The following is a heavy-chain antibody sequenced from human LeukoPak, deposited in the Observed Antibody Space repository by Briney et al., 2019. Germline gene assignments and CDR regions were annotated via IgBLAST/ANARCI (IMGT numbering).Heavy chain of an antibody. CDR3: ARDATRGGDNDY. Sequence: GGSLRLSCTASGFTFSSYTMTWVRQAPGKGLKWVANINEDGSYKFHADSVKGRLTISRDNSKNSLYLQMSSLRADDTAVYYCARDATRGGDNDYWGQGTRVIVSS. D-gene: IGHD2-21*02. V-gene: IGHV3-7*01. CDR1: GFTFSSYT. CDR2: INEDGSYK. J-gene: IGHJ4*02.